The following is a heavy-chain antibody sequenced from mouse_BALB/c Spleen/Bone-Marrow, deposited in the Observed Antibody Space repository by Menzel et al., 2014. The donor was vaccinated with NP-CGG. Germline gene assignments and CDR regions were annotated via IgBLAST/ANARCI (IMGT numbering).Heavy chain of an antibody. CDR1: GFTFSSFG. CDR2: ISSGSSNI. J-gene: IGHJ2*01. V-gene: IGHV5-17*02. Sequence: EAKGVESRGGSVQPGGSRKLSCAGSGFTFSSFGMHWVRQAPEKGLERVAYISSGSSNIYYEDTVKGRFTISRAKPKKTLVLQMSSLGSEETAMYCCTRGGNWESFVFLGESSTLAISS. D-gene: IGHD4-1*01. CDR3: TRGGNWESFVF.